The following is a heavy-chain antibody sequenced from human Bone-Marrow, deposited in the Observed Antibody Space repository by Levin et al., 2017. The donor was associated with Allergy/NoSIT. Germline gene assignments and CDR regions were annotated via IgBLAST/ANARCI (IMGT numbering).Heavy chain of an antibody. Sequence: SQTLSLTCTVSGGSISSSSYYWGWIRQPPGKGLEWIGSFYYSGSTYYNPSLKSRVTISVDKSKNQFSLKLRSVTAADTAVYYVARRKGGFYYDSSGYFDYWGQGTLVTVSS. D-gene: IGHD3-22*01. CDR1: GGSISSSSYY. J-gene: IGHJ4*02. CDR3: ARRKGGFYYDSSGYFDY. V-gene: IGHV4-39*01. CDR2: FYYSGST.